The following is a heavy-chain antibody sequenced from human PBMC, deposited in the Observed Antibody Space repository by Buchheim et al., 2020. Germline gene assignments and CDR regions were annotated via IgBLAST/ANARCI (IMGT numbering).Heavy chain of an antibody. D-gene: IGHD3-10*01. CDR1: AGTSIGYY. V-gene: IGHV4-34*01. CDR2: IDHSVST. J-gene: IGHJ2*01. CDR3: ARGRGQGWYFDL. Sequence: QVQLQQWGAGLLKPSETLSLTCAVYAGTSIGYYWSWIRQPPGKGLEWIGEIDHSVSTNYNPSLTSRVTISVDPSKNQFSLKLSSVTAADTAVYYCARGRGQGWYFDLWGRGTL.